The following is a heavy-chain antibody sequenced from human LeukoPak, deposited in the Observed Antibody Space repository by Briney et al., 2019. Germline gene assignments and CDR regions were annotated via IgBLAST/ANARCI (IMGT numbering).Heavy chain of an antibody. CDR1: GYTFTSYY. CDR3: ARERFTGSSWQLYYFDY. D-gene: IGHD6-13*01. CDR2: INPSGGST. V-gene: IGHV1-46*01. Sequence: ASVKVSCKASGYTFTSYYTHWVRQAPGQGLEWMGIINPSGGSTSYAQKFQDRVTMTRDTSTSTVYMELSSLRSEDTAVYYCARERFTGSSWQLYYFDYWGQGTLVTVSS. J-gene: IGHJ4*02.